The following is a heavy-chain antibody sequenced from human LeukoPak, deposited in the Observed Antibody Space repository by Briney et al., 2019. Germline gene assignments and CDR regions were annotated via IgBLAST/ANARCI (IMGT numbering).Heavy chain of an antibody. CDR2: IYSGGST. CDR3: ARGLYGDYGDYFDY. V-gene: IGHV3-66*01. D-gene: IGHD4-17*01. CDR1: GFTVSSNY. Sequence: PGGSLRLSCAASGFTVSSNYMSWVRQAPGKGLEWVSVIYSGGSTYYADSVKGRFTISRDNSKNTLYLQMNSLRAEDTAVYYCARGLYGDYGDYFDYWGQGTLVTVSS. J-gene: IGHJ4*02.